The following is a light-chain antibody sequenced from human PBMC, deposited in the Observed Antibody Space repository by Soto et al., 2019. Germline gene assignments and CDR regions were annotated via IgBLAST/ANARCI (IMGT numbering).Light chain of an antibody. CDR2: GAS. CDR1: QSVRSN. J-gene: IGKJ4*01. Sequence: EIVITQSPGTLSVSPGERATLSCRASQSVRSNLAWYQQKPGQAPRLLIYGASTRATGIPARFSGSVSGTEFTLTINSLQSEDFAVYYCQQYNYWPPLTFGGGTKVEIK. V-gene: IGKV3-15*01. CDR3: QQYNYWPPLT.